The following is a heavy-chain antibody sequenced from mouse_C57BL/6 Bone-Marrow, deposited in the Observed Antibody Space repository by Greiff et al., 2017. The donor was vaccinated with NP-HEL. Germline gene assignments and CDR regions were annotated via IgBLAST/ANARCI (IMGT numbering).Heavy chain of an antibody. J-gene: IGHJ1*03. CDR3: ARNWHYYGGWYFDV. V-gene: IGHV1-82*01. Sequence: QVQLKESGPELVKPGASVKISCKASGYAFSSSWMNWVKQRPGKGLEWIGRIYPGDGDTNYNGKFKGKATLTADKSSSTAYMQLSSLTSEDSAVCFCARNWHYYGGWYFDVWGTGTTVTVSS. CDR1: GYAFSSSW. CDR2: IYPGDGDT. D-gene: IGHD1-2*01.